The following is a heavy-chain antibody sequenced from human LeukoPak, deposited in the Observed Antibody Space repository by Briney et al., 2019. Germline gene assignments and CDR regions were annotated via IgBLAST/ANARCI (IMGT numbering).Heavy chain of an antibody. CDR2: IHYSGRI. D-gene: IGHD5-24*01. Sequence: KPLETLSLTPAGYGGSFRGYYWTRIPQPPRKGLGWIGEIHYSGRINYNPSLKSRVTISADTSNNHFSLKMNSVTAADTAVYYCSRGTDAYKCGNSWGQGTLVTVS. CDR3: SRGTDAYKCGNS. V-gene: IGHV4-34*01. CDR1: GGSFRGYY. J-gene: IGHJ4*02.